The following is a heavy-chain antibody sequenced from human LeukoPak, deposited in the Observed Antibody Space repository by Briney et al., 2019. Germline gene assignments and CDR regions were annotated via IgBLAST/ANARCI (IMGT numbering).Heavy chain of an antibody. V-gene: IGHV4-30-2*01. CDR2: IYHSGST. D-gene: IGHD2/OR15-2a*01. CDR3: ARDNRYFDPGVYYYYGMDV. J-gene: IGHJ6*02. Sequence: SQTLSLTCAVSGGSISSSSDAYSWSWIRQPPGKGLEWIGYIYHSGSTYYNPSLKSRVTISVDRSKNQFSLKLSSVTAADTAVYYCARDNRYFDPGVYYYYGMDVWGQGTTVTVSS. CDR1: GGSISSSSDAYS.